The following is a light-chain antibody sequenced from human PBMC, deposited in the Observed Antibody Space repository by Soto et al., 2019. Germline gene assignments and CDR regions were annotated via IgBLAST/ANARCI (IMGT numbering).Light chain of an antibody. CDR1: QSISSW. CDR2: DAS. CDR3: QQYYSYSWT. V-gene: IGKV1-5*01. Sequence: DIQMTQSPSTLSASVGDRVTITCRASQSISSWLAWYQQKPGKAPKLLVYDASSLESGVPSRFSGSGSGTEFTLTISSLQPDDFATYCCQQYYSYSWTFGQGTKVDIK. J-gene: IGKJ1*01.